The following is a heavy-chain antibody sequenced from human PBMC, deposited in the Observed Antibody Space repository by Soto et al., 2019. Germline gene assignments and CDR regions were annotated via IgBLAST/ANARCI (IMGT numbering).Heavy chain of an antibody. Sequence: GAPVEVSCEASGYTFTSYGRSWVRQAPGQGLEWMGWISAYNGNTNYAQKLQGRVTMTTDTSTSTAYMELRSLRSDDTAVYYCARVQLLLRTWFDPWGQGTLVPVSS. D-gene: IGHD3-22*01. J-gene: IGHJ5*02. V-gene: IGHV1-18*01. CDR2: ISAYNGNT. CDR3: ARVQLLLRTWFDP. CDR1: GYTFTSYG.